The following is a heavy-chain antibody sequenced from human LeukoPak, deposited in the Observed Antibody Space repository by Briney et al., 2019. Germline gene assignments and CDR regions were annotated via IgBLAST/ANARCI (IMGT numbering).Heavy chain of an antibody. Sequence: PLETLSLTCTVSGGSISIGFYYWSWIRQHPGKGLEWIGYIYYSGSTYYNPSLKSRVTMSVDTSKDQFSLKLSSVTAADTAVYYCARGPYRNSFDYWGQGTLVTVSS. CDR3: ARGPYRNSFDY. D-gene: IGHD4-11*01. CDR2: IYYSGST. V-gene: IGHV4-31*03. CDR1: GGSISIGFYY. J-gene: IGHJ4*02.